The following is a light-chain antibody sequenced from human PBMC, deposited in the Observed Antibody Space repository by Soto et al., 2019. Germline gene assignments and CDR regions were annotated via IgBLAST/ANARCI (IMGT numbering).Light chain of an antibody. CDR2: GAS. V-gene: IGKV3-20*01. J-gene: IGKJ1*01. CDR3: QQYGSSPQT. Sequence: EIVMTQSPGTPSVSPGERATLSCRASQSVSSSYLAWYQQKPGQAPRLLIYGASSRATGIPDRFSGSGSGTDFTLTISRLEPEDFAVYYCQQYGSSPQTFGQGTKVDIK. CDR1: QSVSSSY.